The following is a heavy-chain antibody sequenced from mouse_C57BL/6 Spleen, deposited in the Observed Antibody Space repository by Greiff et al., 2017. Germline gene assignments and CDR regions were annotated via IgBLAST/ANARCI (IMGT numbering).Heavy chain of an antibody. V-gene: IGHV1-26*01. J-gene: IGHJ3*01. CDR2: INPNNGGT. CDR1: GYTFTDYY. Sequence: EVQLQQSGPELVKPGASVKISCKASGYTFTDYYLNWVKQSHGRGLEWIGDINPNNGGTIYNQKFKGKATLTVDKSSSTADMELRSLTSEDSAVYYCAIGAPFAYWGQGTLVTVSA. CDR3: AIGAPFAY.